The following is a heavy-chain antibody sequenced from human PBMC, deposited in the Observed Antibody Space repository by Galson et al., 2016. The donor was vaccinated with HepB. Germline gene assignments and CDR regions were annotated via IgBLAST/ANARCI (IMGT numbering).Heavy chain of an antibody. J-gene: IGHJ4*02. V-gene: IGHV3-15*01. CDR1: GFTFNKVW. CDR2: IHSRTDGGTT. Sequence: SLRLSCAASGFTFNKVWMSWVRQAPGKGLEWVGRIHSRTDGGTTDYAAPVKGRFIISRDDSKNTLYLQMNSLKIEDTAVYYCKTRIDSFAGDRWGQGTRVTVSS. D-gene: IGHD3-16*01. CDR3: KTRIDSFAGDR.